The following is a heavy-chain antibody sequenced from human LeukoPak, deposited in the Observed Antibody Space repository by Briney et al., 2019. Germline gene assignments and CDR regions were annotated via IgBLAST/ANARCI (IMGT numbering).Heavy chain of an antibody. V-gene: IGHV1-18*01. CDR3: ARDSRHYYGSGSPLDYYYYYGMDV. CDR1: GYTFTSYG. Sequence: ASVKVSCKSSGYTFTSYGIIWVRQAPGQGLEWMGWISAYNGNTNYAQKLQGRVTMTTDTSTSTAYMELRSLRSDDTAVYYCARDSRHYYGSGSPLDYYYYYGMDVWGQGSTVTVSS. CDR2: ISAYNGNT. J-gene: IGHJ6*02. D-gene: IGHD3-10*01.